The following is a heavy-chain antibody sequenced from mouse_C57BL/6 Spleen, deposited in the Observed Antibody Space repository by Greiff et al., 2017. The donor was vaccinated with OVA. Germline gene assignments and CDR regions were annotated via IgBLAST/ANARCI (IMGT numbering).Heavy chain of an antibody. CDR2: INYDGSST. CDR1: GFTFSDYY. D-gene: IGHD1-1*01. J-gene: IGHJ2*01. CDR3: ARDYYGSSFDY. Sequence: EVQVVESEGGLVQPGSSMTLSCTASGFTFSDYYMAWVRQVPEKGLEWVANINYDGSSTYYLDSLKSRFIISRDNAKNMLYLQMSSLKAEDTATXYCARDYYGSSFDYWGQGTTLTVSS. V-gene: IGHV5-16*01.